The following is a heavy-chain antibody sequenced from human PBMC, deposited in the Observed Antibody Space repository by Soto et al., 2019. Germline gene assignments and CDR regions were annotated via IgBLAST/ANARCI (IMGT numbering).Heavy chain of an antibody. CDR2: ISSSGGHT. Sequence: EVSLVESGGGLVKPGGSLRLSCVASGFIFSDYSMNWVRQAPGKGLEWVAAISSSGGHTFYADSVKGRLTISRDNPKSSVFLQMSSLGGADTAVYWCASLAGRSNVDSWGQGTLVTVSS. D-gene: IGHD1-1*01. J-gene: IGHJ4*02. CDR3: ASLAGRSNVDS. V-gene: IGHV3-21*06. CDR1: GFIFSDYS.